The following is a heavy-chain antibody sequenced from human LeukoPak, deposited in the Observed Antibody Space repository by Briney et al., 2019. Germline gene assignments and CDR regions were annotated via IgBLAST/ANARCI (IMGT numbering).Heavy chain of an antibody. CDR3: AREKKVGYDSYGMDV. D-gene: IGHD3-3*01. J-gene: IGHJ6*02. CDR1: GGSISSGGYY. CDR2: IYYSGST. V-gene: IGHV4-31*03. Sequence: SETLSLTCTVSGGSISSGGYYWSWIRQHPGKGLEWIGYIYYSGSTYYNPSLKSRVTISVDTSKNQFSLKLSSVTAADTAVYYCAREKKVGYDSYGMDVWGQGTTVTVSS.